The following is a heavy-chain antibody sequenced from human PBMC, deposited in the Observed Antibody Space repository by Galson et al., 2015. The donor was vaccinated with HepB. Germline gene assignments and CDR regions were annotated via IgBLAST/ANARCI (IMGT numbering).Heavy chain of an antibody. J-gene: IGHJ6*03. CDR3: AREGRYCSSTTCSPYNFHYYMNV. D-gene: IGHD2-2*01. Sequence: SLRLSCAASGFTFSDYYMSWIRRAPGKGLEWVSSISGSGSTIYYVDSVKGRFTISRDNAKNSLYLQMNSLRAEDTAVYYCAREGRYCSSTTCSPYNFHYYMNVWGSGTTVTVSS. CDR1: GFTFSDYY. CDR2: ISGSGSTI. V-gene: IGHV3-11*01.